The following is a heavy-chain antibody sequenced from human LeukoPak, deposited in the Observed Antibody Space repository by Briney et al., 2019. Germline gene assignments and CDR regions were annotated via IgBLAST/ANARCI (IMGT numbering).Heavy chain of an antibody. J-gene: IGHJ5*02. CDR3: AKSMTTVTTEGFDP. CDR2: ISGSGGST. V-gene: IGHV3-23*01. D-gene: IGHD4-11*01. CDR1: GFTFDDYA. Sequence: PGGSLRLSCAASGFTFDDYAMHWVRQAPGKGLEWVSAISGSGGSTYYADSVKGRFTISRDNSKNTLYLQMNSLRAEDTAVYYCAKSMTTVTTEGFDPWGQGTLVTVSS.